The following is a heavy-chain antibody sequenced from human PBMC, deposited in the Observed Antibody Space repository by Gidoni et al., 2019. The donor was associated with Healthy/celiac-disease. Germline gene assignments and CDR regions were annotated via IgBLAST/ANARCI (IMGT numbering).Heavy chain of an antibody. CDR1: GYTFTSYA. CDR3: ARSFRAYCGGDCYSPFDY. Sequence: QVQLVQSAAEVKKPGASVKVSCTSSGYTFTSYAMHWVRQAPGQRLEWMGWINAGNGNTKYSQKFQGRVTIARDTSASTAYMELSSLRSEDTAVYYCARSFRAYCGGDCYSPFDYWGQGTLVTVSS. V-gene: IGHV1-3*01. CDR2: INAGNGNT. D-gene: IGHD2-21*01. J-gene: IGHJ4*02.